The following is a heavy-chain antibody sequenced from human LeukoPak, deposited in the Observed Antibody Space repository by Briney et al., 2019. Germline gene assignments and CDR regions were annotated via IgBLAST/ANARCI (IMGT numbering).Heavy chain of an antibody. D-gene: IGHD6-13*01. V-gene: IGHV4-4*07. CDR1: GGSISSYY. Sequence: SETLSLTCTVSGGSISSYYWNWIRQPAGKGLEWIGRIYTNGSTNCNPSLKSRVTMSVDTSKNQFSLKLSSVTAADTAVYYCARHSFWYSYYFDYWGQGTLVTVSS. CDR3: ARHSFWYSYYFDY. CDR2: IYTNGST. J-gene: IGHJ4*02.